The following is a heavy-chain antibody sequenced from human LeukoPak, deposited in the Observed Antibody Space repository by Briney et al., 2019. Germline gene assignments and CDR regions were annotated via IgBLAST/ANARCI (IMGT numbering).Heavy chain of an antibody. V-gene: IGHV3-30*02. CDR1: GFTFSSYG. CDR3: ARGTLNIPGEHGAFDY. J-gene: IGHJ4*02. CDR2: IRFDGSYE. D-gene: IGHD1-14*01. Sequence: GGSLRLSCAASGFTFSSYGMHWVRQAPGKGLEWVTFIRFDGSYEDYADSVKGRFTISRDNAKNSLYLQMNSLRAEDTAVYYCARGTLNIPGEHGAFDYWGQGTLVTVSS.